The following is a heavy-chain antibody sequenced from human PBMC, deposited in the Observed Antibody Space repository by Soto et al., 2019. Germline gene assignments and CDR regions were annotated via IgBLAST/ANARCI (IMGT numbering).Heavy chain of an antibody. D-gene: IGHD4-17*01. CDR1: GFTFSSYT. V-gene: IGHV3-21*01. CDR3: ASYYRDYVPRCG. J-gene: IGHJ6*02. Sequence: GGSLILSWAAAGFTFSSYTMSWVRQAPGKGLEWVSSISSSGSYIYYADSVKGRFTISRDNAKKSLSLQMNSLRAEDTAVYYWASYYRDYVPRCGWCQGPTVT. CDR2: ISSSGSYI.